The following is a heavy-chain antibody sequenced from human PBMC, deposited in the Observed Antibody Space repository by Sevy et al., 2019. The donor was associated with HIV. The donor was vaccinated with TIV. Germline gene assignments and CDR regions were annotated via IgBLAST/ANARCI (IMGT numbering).Heavy chain of an antibody. J-gene: IGHJ4*02. CDR2: RSSSSSYI. V-gene: IGHV3-21*01. CDR3: ARDGSVTASDY. Sequence: GGSLRLSCAASGFTFSSYSMNWVRRAPGKGLEWVSSRSSSSSYIYYADSVKGRFTISRDNAKNSLYLQMNSLRAEDTAVYYCARDGSVTASDYWGQGTLVTVSS. CDR1: GFTFSSYS. D-gene: IGHD4-4*01.